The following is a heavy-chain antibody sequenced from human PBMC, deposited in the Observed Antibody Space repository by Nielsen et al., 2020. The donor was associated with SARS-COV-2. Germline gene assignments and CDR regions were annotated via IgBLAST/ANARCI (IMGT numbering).Heavy chain of an antibody. V-gene: IGHV3-30-3*01. CDR3: ARETYSGYDSRTFDY. Sequence: GESLKISCAASGFTFSSYAMHWVRQAPGKGLEWVAVISYDGSNKYYADSVKGRFTISRDNSKNTLYLQMNSLRAEDTAVYYCARETYSGYDSRTFDYWGQGTLVTVSS. J-gene: IGHJ4*02. CDR1: GFTFSSYA. D-gene: IGHD5-12*01. CDR2: ISYDGSNK.